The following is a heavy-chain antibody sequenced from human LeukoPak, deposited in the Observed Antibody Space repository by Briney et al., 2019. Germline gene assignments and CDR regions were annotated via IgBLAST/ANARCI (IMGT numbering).Heavy chain of an antibody. CDR1: GGTFSSYA. Sequence: GSSVKVSCKASGGTFSSYAISWVRQAPGQGLEWMGGIIPIFGTANYAQKFQGRVTITADESTSTAYMELSSLRSEDTAVYYCATDRPSYGSGSYPDWGQGTLVTVSS. V-gene: IGHV1-69*01. CDR3: ATDRPSYGSGSYPD. J-gene: IGHJ4*02. CDR2: IIPIFGTA. D-gene: IGHD3-10*01.